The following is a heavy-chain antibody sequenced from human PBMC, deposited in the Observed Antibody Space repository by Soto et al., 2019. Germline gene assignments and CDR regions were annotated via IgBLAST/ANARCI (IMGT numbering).Heavy chain of an antibody. V-gene: IGHV1-46*03. CDR2: INPSGGST. CDR1: GYTFTSYY. J-gene: IGHJ6*02. CDR3: ARGNSGSYYEYYYGMDV. Sequence: GASVKVSCKASGYTFTSYYMHWVRQAPGQGLEWMGIINPSGGSTSYAQKFQGRVTMTRDTSTSTVYMELSSLRSEDTAVYYCARGNSGSYYEYYYGMDVWGQGTTVTVSS. D-gene: IGHD1-26*01.